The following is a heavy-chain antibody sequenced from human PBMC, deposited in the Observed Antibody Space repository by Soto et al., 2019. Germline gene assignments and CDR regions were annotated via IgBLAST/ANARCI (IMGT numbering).Heavy chain of an antibody. CDR3: AKDDSVVVITQAFDI. CDR2: ISYDGSNK. J-gene: IGHJ3*02. Sequence: PGGSLRLSCAASGFTFSSYGMHWVRQAPGKGLEWVAVISYDGSNKYYADSVKGRFTISRDNSKNTLYLQMNSLRAEDTAVYYCAKDDSVVVITQAFDIWGQGKMVTVSS. D-gene: IGHD3-22*01. CDR1: GFTFSSYG. V-gene: IGHV3-30*18.